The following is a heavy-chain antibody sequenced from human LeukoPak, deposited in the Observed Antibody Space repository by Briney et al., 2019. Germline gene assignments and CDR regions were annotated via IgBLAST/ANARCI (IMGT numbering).Heavy chain of an antibody. CDR1: GFTFSSYA. Sequence: GGSLRLSCAASGFTFSSYAMTWVRQAPGKGLEWVSGISGSGGSTYHADSVKGRFTISRDNSKNTVYLQMNSLRAEDTAVYYCAKGTLDILTTDYWGQGTLVTVSS. CDR3: AKGTLDILTTDY. J-gene: IGHJ4*02. V-gene: IGHV3-23*01. CDR2: ISGSGGST. D-gene: IGHD3-9*01.